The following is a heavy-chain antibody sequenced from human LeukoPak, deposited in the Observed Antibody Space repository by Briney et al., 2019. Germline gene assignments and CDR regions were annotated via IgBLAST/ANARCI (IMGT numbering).Heavy chain of an antibody. Sequence: GGSLRLSCAASGFTFSSYWMSWVRQAPGKGLEWVANIKQDGSEKYYVDSVKGRFTISRDNAKNSLYLQMNSLRAEDTAVYYCASTYDSNGQPPAYWGQGTLVTVSS. V-gene: IGHV3-7*01. CDR2: IKQDGSEK. D-gene: IGHD3-22*01. J-gene: IGHJ4*02. CDR1: GFTFSSYW. CDR3: ASTYDSNGQPPAY.